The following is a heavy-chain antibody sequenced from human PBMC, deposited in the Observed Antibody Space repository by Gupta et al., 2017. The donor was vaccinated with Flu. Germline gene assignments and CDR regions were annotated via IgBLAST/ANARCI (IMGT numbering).Heavy chain of an antibody. CDR2: ISAHTGQS. D-gene: IGHD2-8*01. J-gene: IGHJ4*02. Sequence: QVQLIQSGPEVKMPGASMKISCKTSGYIFTEFGFSWVRQAPGQGLELLGWISAHTGQSQYEDQFEGRVVLTTDTETGTVHLEMSGLRPGDSATYYCVRNGALSAYCTTPSCLMDVCGQGTVVVVSS. CDR3: VRNGALSAYCTTPSCLMDV. CDR1: GYIFTEFG. V-gene: IGHV1-18*01.